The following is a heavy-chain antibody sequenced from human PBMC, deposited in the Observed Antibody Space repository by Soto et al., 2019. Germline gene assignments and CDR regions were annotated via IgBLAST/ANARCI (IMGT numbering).Heavy chain of an antibody. Sequence: VKVSCKASGGTFGSQGIAWVRQAPGQGLEWMGGFIAMLGTPTYAKKVQGRATISADESLTSSYLELRSLRSEDTGVYFCARGAMANFDYWGQGTVVTVSS. D-gene: IGHD5-18*01. CDR2: FIAMLGTP. CDR1: GGTFGSQG. V-gene: IGHV1-69*01. CDR3: ARGAMANFDY. J-gene: IGHJ4*02.